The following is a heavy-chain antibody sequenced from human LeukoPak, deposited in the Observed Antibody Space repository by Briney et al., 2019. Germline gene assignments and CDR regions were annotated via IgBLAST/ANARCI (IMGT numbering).Heavy chain of an antibody. J-gene: IGHJ3*02. CDR2: ISSSSSYI. D-gene: IGHD3-22*01. CDR1: GFTFSSYN. CDR3: ARDHGTNFYDSSGYKAFDI. Sequence: PGGSLILSCAASGFTFSSYNMNWVRQAPGEGLEWVSSISSSSSYIYYADSVKGRFTISRDNVNNSLYLQMNSLRAEDTAVYYCARDHGTNFYDSSGYKAFDIWGQGTMVIVSS. V-gene: IGHV3-21*06.